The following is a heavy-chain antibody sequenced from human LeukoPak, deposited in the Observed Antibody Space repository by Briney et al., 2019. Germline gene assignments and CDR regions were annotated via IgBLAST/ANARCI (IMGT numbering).Heavy chain of an antibody. CDR1: GFTFSSYS. CDR3: ARDGGYCSSTSCWGLFDY. D-gene: IGHD2-2*01. J-gene: IGHJ4*02. Sequence: GSLRLSCAASGFTFSSYSMNWVRQAPGKGLEWVSYISSSSSTIYYADSVKGRFTISRDSAKNSLYLQMNSLRAEDTAVYYCARDGGYCSSTSCWGLFDYWGQGTLVTVSS. V-gene: IGHV3-48*01. CDR2: ISSSSSTI.